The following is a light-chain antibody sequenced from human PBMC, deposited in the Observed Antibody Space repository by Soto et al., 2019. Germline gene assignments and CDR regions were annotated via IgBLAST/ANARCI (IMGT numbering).Light chain of an antibody. V-gene: IGKV3-11*01. CDR3: QQRSNWPPEIT. CDR2: DAS. J-gene: IGKJ5*01. Sequence: EIVLTQSPATLSLSPGERATLSCRASQSVSSYLAWYQQKPGQAPRLLIYDASNRATGIPARFSGSGSGTDFTLTIIRLEPEDFAVYYCQQRSNWPPEITFGQGTRLEIK. CDR1: QSVSSY.